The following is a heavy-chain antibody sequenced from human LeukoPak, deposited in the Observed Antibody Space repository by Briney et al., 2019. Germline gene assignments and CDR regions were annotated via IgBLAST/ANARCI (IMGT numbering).Heavy chain of an antibody. D-gene: IGHD5-18*01. Sequence: PGGSLRLSCAASGFSFSDYYMAWVRQAPGKGLEWRSYISISGNTIYYADSVRGRFTISRDNAKDSVYLQMNSLRADDTAVYYCARGYNPPLKGYFDYWGQGTLVTVSS. CDR3: ARGYNPPLKGYFDY. CDR2: ISISGNTI. V-gene: IGHV3-11*01. J-gene: IGHJ4*02. CDR1: GFSFSDYY.